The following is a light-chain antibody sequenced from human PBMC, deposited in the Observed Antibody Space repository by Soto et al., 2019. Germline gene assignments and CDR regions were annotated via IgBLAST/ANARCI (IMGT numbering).Light chain of an antibody. CDR2: EVI. V-gene: IGLV2-14*01. Sequence: QSALTQPASVSGSPGQSITISCAGTGGDIGAYNYVSWYQQHPGKAPKLMIYEVIGRPSGISNRFSGSKSGNTASLTISTLQAEDEADYYCSSYTTSSTVVFGGGTKLTVL. CDR3: SSYTTSSTVV. J-gene: IGLJ3*02. CDR1: GGDIGAYNY.